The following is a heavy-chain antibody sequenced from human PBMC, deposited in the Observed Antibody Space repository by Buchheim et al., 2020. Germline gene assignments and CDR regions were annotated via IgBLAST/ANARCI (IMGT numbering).Heavy chain of an antibody. Sequence: QVRLQESGPGLVKPSETLSLSCNVSGASVNSFYWSWIRQPPGKGLEWVGYIWLSGSTNYNPSLTSRATISMDMSNNQISLQLTSVTAADTAVYYCARGTLHYYYYGMDVWGQGTT. CDR2: IWLSGST. V-gene: IGHV4-59*02. D-gene: IGHD3-10*01. CDR3: ARGTLHYYYYGMDV. CDR1: GASVNSFY. J-gene: IGHJ6*02.